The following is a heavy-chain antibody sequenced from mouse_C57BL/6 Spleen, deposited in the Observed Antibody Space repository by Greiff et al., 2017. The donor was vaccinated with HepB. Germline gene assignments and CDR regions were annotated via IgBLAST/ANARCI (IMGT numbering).Heavy chain of an antibody. V-gene: IGHV1-26*01. Sequence: EVQLQQSGPELVKPGASVKISCKASGYTFTDYYMNWVKQSHGKSLEWIGDINPNNGGTSYNQKFKGKATLTVDKSSSTAYMELRSLTSEDSAVYYCARSEGRDYWGQGTTLTVSS. CDR2: INPNNGGT. J-gene: IGHJ2*01. CDR1: GYTFTDYY. CDR3: ARSEGRDY.